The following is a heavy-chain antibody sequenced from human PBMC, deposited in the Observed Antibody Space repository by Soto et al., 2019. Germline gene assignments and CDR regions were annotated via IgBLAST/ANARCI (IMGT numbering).Heavy chain of an antibody. CDR2: IYYSGST. J-gene: IGHJ4*02. CDR1: GGSISSSSYY. CDR3: ARGIVVVPAAIS. V-gene: IGHV4-39*01. Sequence: SETLSLTCTVSGGSISSSSYYWGWIRQPPGKGLEWIGSIYYSGSTYYNPSLKSRVTTSVDTSKNQFSLKLSSVTAADTAVYYCARGIVVVPAAISWGQGTLVTVSS. D-gene: IGHD2-2*01.